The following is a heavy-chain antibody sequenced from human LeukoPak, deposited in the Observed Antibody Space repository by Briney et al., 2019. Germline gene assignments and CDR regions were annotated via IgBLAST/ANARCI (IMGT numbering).Heavy chain of an antibody. CDR2: ISYDGSNK. J-gene: IGHJ4*02. D-gene: IGHD3-22*01. Sequence: GGSLRLSCAASGFTFGSYGMHWVRQAPGKGLEWVAVISYDGSNKYYADSVKGRFTISRDNSKNTLYLQMNSLRAEDTAVYYCAKDQGIVVLTGADYWGQGTLVTVSS. CDR3: AKDQGIVVLTGADY. CDR1: GFTFGSYG. V-gene: IGHV3-30*18.